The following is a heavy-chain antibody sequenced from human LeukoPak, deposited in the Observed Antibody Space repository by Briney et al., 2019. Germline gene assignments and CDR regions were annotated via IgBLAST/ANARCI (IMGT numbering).Heavy chain of an antibody. CDR2: IYPGDSDT. V-gene: IGHV5-51*01. D-gene: IGHD5-24*01. CDR3: AAVEMATMPPFDY. CDR1: GYSFTSYW. Sequence: GESLKISCKGSGYSFTSYWIGWVRQIPGKGLEWMGIIYPGDSDTRYSPSFQGQVTISADKSISTAYLQWSSLKASDTAMYYCAAVEMATMPPFDYWGQGTLVTVSS. J-gene: IGHJ4*02.